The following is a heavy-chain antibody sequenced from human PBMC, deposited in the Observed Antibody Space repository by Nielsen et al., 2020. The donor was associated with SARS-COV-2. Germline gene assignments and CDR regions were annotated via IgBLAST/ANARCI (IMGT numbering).Heavy chain of an antibody. CDR2: INWGAGST. J-gene: IGHJ4*02. D-gene: IGHD6-13*01. CDR3: AKGYSSSWSTFDY. Sequence: GGSLRLSCAASGFTFHDYAMHWVRQAPGKGLEWVSLINWGAGSTYYADSVKGRFTISRDNRQNSRYLQMNSLRAEDTALYYCAKGYSSSWSTFDYWGRGTLVTVSS. CDR1: GFTFHDYA. V-gene: IGHV3-43D*03.